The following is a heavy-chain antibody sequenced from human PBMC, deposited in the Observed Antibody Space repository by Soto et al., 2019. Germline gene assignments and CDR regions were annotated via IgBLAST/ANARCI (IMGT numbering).Heavy chain of an antibody. CDR1: GFTFTNYA. CDR2: ISGSGTTT. D-gene: IGHD4-4*01. Sequence: PGGSLRLSCSPSGFTFTNYAMSWVRQAPGKGLEWVSAISGSGTTTYYADSVKGRLTISRDTSKNTLYLQMNSLRAEDTAVYYCARADYTPYYYYYMDVWGKGTTVTVSS. V-gene: IGHV3-23*01. J-gene: IGHJ6*03. CDR3: ARADYTPYYYYYMDV.